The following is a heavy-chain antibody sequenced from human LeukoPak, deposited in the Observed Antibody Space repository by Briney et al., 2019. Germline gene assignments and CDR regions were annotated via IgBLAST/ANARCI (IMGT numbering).Heavy chain of an antibody. CDR3: ARGSFGVVAATTDY. Sequence: SETLSLTCAVYGGSLSGYYWSWIRQPPGKGLEWIGEINHSGSTNYNPSPKSRVTISVDTSKKQFSLKLSSVTAADTAVYYCARGSFGVVAATTDYWGQGTLVTVSS. J-gene: IGHJ4*02. CDR2: INHSGST. CDR1: GGSLSGYY. D-gene: IGHD2-15*01. V-gene: IGHV4-34*01.